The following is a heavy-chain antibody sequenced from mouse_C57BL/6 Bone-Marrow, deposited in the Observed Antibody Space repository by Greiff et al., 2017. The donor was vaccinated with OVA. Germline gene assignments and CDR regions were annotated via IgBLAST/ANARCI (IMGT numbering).Heavy chain of an antibody. CDR3: ARSDYYGSSLFAY. Sequence: VQLQQSGAELVRPGSSVKLSCKASGYTFTSYWMHWVKQRPIQGLEWIGNIDPSDSETHYNQKFKDKATLTVDKSSSTAYMQLSSLTSEDSAVYYCARSDYYGSSLFAYWGQGTLVTVSA. D-gene: IGHD1-1*01. J-gene: IGHJ3*01. CDR1: GYTFTSYW. CDR2: IDPSDSET. V-gene: IGHV1-52*01.